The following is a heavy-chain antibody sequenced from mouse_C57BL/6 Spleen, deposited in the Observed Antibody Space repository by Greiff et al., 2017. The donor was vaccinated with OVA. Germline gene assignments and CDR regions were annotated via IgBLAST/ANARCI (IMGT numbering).Heavy chain of an antibody. CDR2: INPNNGGT. CDR1: GYTFTDYN. Sequence: EVQLQQSGPELVKPGASVKIPCKASGYTFTDYNMDWVKQSHGKSLEWIGDINPNNGGTIYNQKFKGKATLTVDKSSSTAYMELRSLTAEDTAVYYCARRGDVGLRGTPYFDYWGQGTTLTVSS. J-gene: IGHJ2*01. CDR3: ARRGDVGLRGTPYFDY. V-gene: IGHV1-18*01. D-gene: IGHD2-4*01.